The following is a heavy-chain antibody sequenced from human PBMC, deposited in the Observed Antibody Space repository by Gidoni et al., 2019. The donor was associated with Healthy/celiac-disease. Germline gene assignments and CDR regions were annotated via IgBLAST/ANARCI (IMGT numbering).Heavy chain of an antibody. CDR3: ARDLVHYDYVWGSYRTPHDAFDI. J-gene: IGHJ3*02. Sequence: QVQLVESGGGLVKPGGSLRLSCAASGFTFSDYYMSWLRQAPGKGLGWVSYISSSSSYTNYADYVKGRFTISRDNAKNSLYLQMNSLRAEETAVYYCARDLVHYDYVWGSYRTPHDAFDIWGQGTMVTVSS. CDR1: GFTFSDYY. CDR2: ISSSSSYT. D-gene: IGHD3-16*02. V-gene: IGHV3-11*06.